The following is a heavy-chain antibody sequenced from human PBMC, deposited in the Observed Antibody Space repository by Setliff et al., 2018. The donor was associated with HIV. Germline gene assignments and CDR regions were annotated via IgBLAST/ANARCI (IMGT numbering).Heavy chain of an antibody. CDR2: VNHSGST. J-gene: IGHJ5*02. CDR3: VRVRAARRGWFDP. CDR1: DSGTYY. D-gene: IGHD6-6*01. V-gene: IGHV4-61*10. Sequence: SETLSLTCTVSDSGTYYWSWIRQPAGKGLEWIGDVNHSGSTNYNPSLKSRVTISVDTSKNQFSLNLSSVTAADTAVYYCVRVRAARRGWFDPWGQGTLVTVSS.